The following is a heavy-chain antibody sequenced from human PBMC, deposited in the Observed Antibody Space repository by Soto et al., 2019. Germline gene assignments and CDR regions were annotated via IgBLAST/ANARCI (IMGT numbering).Heavy chain of an antibody. CDR3: ARDGYCSGGSCYSNDYYYMDV. D-gene: IGHD2-15*01. J-gene: IGHJ6*03. V-gene: IGHV3-33*01. CDR1: GFTFSSYG. CDR2: IWYDGSNK. Sequence: SLRLSCAASGFTFSSYGMHWVRQAPGKGLEWVAVIWYDGSNKYYADSVKGRFTISRDNSKNTLYLQMNSLRAEDTAVYYCARDGYCSGGSCYSNDYYYMDVWGKGTTVTVSS.